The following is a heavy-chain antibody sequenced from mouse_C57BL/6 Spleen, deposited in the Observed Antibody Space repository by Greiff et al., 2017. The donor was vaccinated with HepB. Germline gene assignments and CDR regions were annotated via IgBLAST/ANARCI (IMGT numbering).Heavy chain of an antibody. J-gene: IGHJ4*01. Sequence: VQLQQSGPELVKPGASVKISCKASGYTFTDYYMNWVKQSHGKSLEWIGDINPNNGGTSYNQKFKGKATLTVDKSSSTAYMELRSLTSEDSAVYYCARGNYLPYYAMDYWGQGTSVTVSS. D-gene: IGHD2-1*01. V-gene: IGHV1-26*01. CDR3: ARGNYLPYYAMDY. CDR2: INPNNGGT. CDR1: GYTFTDYY.